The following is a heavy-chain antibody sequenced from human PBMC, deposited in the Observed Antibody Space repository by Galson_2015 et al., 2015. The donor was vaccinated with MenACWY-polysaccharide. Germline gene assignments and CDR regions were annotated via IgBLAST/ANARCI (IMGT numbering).Heavy chain of an antibody. V-gene: IGHV3-7*01. CDR2: IKKDGTEK. CDR3: ARSGRMDA. J-gene: IGHJ6*02. Sequence: SLRLSCAASGFTFSTYWMTWVRQAPGKGLEWVANIKKDGTEKYYADSVKGRFTISRDNAKNSLDLQMDSLRAEDTATYYCARSGRMDAWGQGTTVTVSS. D-gene: IGHD1-26*01. CDR1: GFTFSTYW.